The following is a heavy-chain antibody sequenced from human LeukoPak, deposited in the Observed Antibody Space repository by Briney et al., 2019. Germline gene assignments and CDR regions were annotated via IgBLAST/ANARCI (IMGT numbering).Heavy chain of an antibody. CDR2: IYHSGST. D-gene: IGHD3-10*01. CDR3: ARGHYRINFDY. Sequence: PSETLSLTCAVYGGSFSGYYWSWIRQPPGKGLEWIGYIYHSGSTYYNPSLKSRVTISVDRSKNQFSLKLSSVTAADTAVYYCARGHYRINFDYWGQGTLVTVSS. V-gene: IGHV4-34*01. CDR1: GGSFSGYY. J-gene: IGHJ4*02.